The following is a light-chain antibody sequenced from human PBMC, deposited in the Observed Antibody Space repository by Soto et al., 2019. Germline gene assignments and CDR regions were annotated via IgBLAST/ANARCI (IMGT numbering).Light chain of an antibody. CDR1: QSVSSN. CDR3: QQYSNWPRP. J-gene: IGKJ1*01. Sequence: EIVMTQSPAALALSPGERATLSCGASQSVSSNLAWYQQKPGQAPRPVIYGASTRATGIPARFSGSGSGTEFTLTISSLQSEDLAVYYCQQYSNWPRPFGQGTKVDI. CDR2: GAS. V-gene: IGKV3-15*01.